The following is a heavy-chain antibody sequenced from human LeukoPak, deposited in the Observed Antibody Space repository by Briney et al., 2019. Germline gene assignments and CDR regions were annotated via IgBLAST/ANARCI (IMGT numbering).Heavy chain of an antibody. CDR1: GFTFSSYS. J-gene: IGHJ4*02. CDR2: ISSSSSYI. CDR3: ARAIYDKGALFDY. D-gene: IGHD3-22*01. V-gene: IGHV3-21*01. Sequence: GGSLRLSCAASGFTFSSYSMTWVRQAPGKGLEWVSSISSSSSYIYYADSVKGRFTISRDNAKNSLYLQMNSLRAEDTAVYYCARAIYDKGALFDYWGQGTLVTVSS.